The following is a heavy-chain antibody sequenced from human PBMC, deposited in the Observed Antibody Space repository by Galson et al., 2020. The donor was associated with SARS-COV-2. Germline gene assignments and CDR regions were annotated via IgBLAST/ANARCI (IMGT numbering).Heavy chain of an antibody. D-gene: IGHD3-10*01. Sequence: GGSLRLSCTASGFTFGDYAMSCVRQAPGKGLEWVGFIRSKAYGGTTEYAASVKGRFTIPRDDSKSISYLKMNSLKAEDTAVYYCTRDVYGSGSYHPDYWGQGSLVTVSS. J-gene: IGHJ4*02. CDR3: TRDVYGSGSYHPDY. V-gene: IGHV3-49*04. CDR2: IRSKAYGGTT. CDR1: GFTFGDYA.